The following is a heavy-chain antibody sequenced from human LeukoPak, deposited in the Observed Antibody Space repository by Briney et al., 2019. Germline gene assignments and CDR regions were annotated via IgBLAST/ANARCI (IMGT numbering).Heavy chain of an antibody. CDR2: INHSGST. D-gene: IGHD5-12*01. J-gene: IGHJ4*02. CDR3: AIDSGYDNFDY. Sequence: SETLSLTCAVYGGSFCGYYWSCIREPPGKGLWWIGEINHSGSTNYNPSLKSRVTISVDTSKNQFSLKLSSVTTADTAVYYCAIDSGYDNFDYWGQGTLVTVSS. CDR1: GGSFCGYY. V-gene: IGHV4-34*01.